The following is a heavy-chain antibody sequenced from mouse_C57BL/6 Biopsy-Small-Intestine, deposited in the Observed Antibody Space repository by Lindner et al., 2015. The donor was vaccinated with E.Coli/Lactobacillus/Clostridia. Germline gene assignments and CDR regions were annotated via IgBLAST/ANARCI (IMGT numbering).Heavy chain of an antibody. V-gene: IGHV1-69*02. J-gene: IGHJ2*01. CDR1: GGTFSTYA. Sequence: SVKVSCKASGGTFSTYALSWVRQAPGQGLEWMGRIIPILTLTHYAQKFQGRVTITADKFTSTVYMELNNLRSEDTAVYYCARDLPEARTRYLDYFDYWGQGTLVTVFS. D-gene: IGHD3-2*02. CDR3: ARDLPEARTRYLDYFDY. CDR2: IIPILTLT.